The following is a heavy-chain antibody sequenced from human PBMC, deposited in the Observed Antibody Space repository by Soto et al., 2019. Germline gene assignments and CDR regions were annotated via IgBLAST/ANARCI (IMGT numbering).Heavy chain of an antibody. V-gene: IGHV3-13*01. CDR1: GFTFSSYD. J-gene: IGHJ4*02. CDR2: IGTAGDT. CDR3: ARESLSSSFDY. D-gene: IGHD2-15*01. Sequence: EVQLVESGGGLVQPGGSLRLSCAASGFTFSSYDMHWVRQATGKGLEWVSAIGTAGDTYYPGSVKGRFTISRKNAKNSLYLQMNSLRAEDTAVYYCARESLSSSFDYWGQGTLVTVSS.